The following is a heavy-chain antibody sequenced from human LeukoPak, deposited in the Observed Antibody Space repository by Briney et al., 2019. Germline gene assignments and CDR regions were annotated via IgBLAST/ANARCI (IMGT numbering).Heavy chain of an antibody. CDR1: GGSFSGYY. CDR3: ARVKGGIAAAGNYFDY. D-gene: IGHD6-13*01. J-gene: IGHJ4*02. CDR2: INHSGST. V-gene: IGHV4-34*01. Sequence: PSETLSLTCAVYGGSFSGYYWSWIRQPPGKGLEWIGEINHSGSTNYNPSLKSRVTISVDTSKNQFSLKLSSVTAADTAVYYCARVKGGIAAAGNYFDYWGQGTLVTVSS.